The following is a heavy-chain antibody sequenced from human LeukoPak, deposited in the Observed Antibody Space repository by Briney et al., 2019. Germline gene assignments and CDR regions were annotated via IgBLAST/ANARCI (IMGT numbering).Heavy chain of an antibody. J-gene: IGHJ4*02. V-gene: IGHV3-23*01. CDR1: GFTFGTYA. Sequence: GGSLRLSCTASGFTFGTYAMSWVRQAPGEGLKWVSGIGGSGATYYADCVKGRFTISRDSSKNTLYLQMNSLRADDTPVYYCAKDPNRGYPYYFDYWGQGTLVTVSS. D-gene: IGHD3-22*01. CDR2: IGGSGAT. CDR3: AKDPNRGYPYYFDY.